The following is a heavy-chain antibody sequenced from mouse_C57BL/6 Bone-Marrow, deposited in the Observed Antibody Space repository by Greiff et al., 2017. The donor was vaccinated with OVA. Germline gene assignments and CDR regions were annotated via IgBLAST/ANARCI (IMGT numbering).Heavy chain of an antibody. D-gene: IGHD1-1*01. CDR1: GYTFTSYG. V-gene: IGHV1-81*01. CDR3: ARDYYGSPFAY. CDR2: IYPRSGNT. Sequence: VKLQQSGAELARPGASVKLSCKASGYTFTSYGISWVKQRTGQGLEWIGEIYPRSGNTYYNEKFKGKATLTADKSSSTAYMELRSLTSEDSAVYFCARDYYGSPFAYWGQGTLVTVSA. J-gene: IGHJ3*01.